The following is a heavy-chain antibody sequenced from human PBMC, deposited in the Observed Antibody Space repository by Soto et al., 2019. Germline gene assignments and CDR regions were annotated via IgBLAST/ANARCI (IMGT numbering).Heavy chain of an antibody. CDR3: ARDLAWYTNSTPGEDWLDP. Sequence: ASVKVSCKTPGYTFNNNGISWVRQAPGQGLEWMGWISGYNSQTIYAQKFQGRVIMTTDTSTTTAYMELRSLRSDDTAVYFCARDLAWYTNSTPGEDWLDPWGQGTLVTVSS. V-gene: IGHV1-18*01. CDR2: ISGYNSQT. CDR1: GYTFNNNG. D-gene: IGHD2-8*01. J-gene: IGHJ5*02.